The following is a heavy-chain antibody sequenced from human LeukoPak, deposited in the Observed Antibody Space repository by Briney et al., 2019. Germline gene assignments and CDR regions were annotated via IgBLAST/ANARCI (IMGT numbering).Heavy chain of an antibody. D-gene: IGHD3-9*01. CDR2: ITNDGSST. J-gene: IGHJ6*02. CDR1: GLTFSSHW. V-gene: IGHV3-74*01. CDR3: ARIALYDDTAFYSGYYYYYYPMDV. Sequence: GGSLRLSCGASGLTFSSHWMHWVRQAPGKGLVWVSRITNDGSSTTYADSVKGRFTISRDNAKNSLFLQVNSLRAEDTAVYYCARIALYDDTAFYSGYYYYYYPMDVWGQGTTVTVSS.